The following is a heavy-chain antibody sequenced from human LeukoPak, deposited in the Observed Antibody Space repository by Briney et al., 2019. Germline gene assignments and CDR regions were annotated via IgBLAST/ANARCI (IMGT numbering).Heavy chain of an antibody. J-gene: IGHJ4*02. CDR3: ARVADSGSYPDY. CDR2: ISAYNGNT. V-gene: IGHV1-18*01. Sequence: ASVKVSCKASGYTFTSYGISWVRQAPGQGLEWMGWISAYNGNTNYTQKLQGRVTMTTDTSTSTAYMELRSLRSDDTAVYYCARVADSGSYPDYWGQGTLVTVSS. CDR1: GYTFTSYG. D-gene: IGHD1-26*01.